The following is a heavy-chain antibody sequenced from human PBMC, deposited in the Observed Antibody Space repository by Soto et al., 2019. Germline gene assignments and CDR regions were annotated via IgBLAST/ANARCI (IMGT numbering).Heavy chain of an antibody. D-gene: IGHD6-13*01. CDR3: ARVVFLSGYSSSLGWYFDL. Sequence: QVQLQESGPGLVKPSETLSLTCNVSGDSISISYWSWIRQPPGKGLEWIGYMFYSGSSNYNPSLKSLVSISIDTPKNQFSLKLTSVTAADTAVYYCARVVFLSGYSSSLGWYFDLWGRGTLVFVSS. CDR2: MFYSGSS. J-gene: IGHJ2*01. V-gene: IGHV4-59*01. CDR1: GDSISISY.